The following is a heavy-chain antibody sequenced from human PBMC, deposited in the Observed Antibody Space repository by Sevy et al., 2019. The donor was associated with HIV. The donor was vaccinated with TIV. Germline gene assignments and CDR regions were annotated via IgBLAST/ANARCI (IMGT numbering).Heavy chain of an antibody. CDR1: GFAFTNYYA. CDR3: ARPRANYVDHYFFYAMDV. Sequence: GGSLRLSCTASGFAFTNYYAMHWVRQAPGKGLEWVALISYDGSDKFYADSVKGRFTITRDNFKNTLYLQMNGLTTEDTAVYYCARPRANYVDHYFFYAMDVWGLWTTVTVSS. D-gene: IGHD4-17*01. V-gene: IGHV3-30-3*01. J-gene: IGHJ6*02. CDR2: ISYDGSDK.